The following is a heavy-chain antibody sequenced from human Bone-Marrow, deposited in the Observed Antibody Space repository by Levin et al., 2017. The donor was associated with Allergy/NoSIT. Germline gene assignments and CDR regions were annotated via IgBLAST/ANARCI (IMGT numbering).Heavy chain of an antibody. CDR3: ARAWVEVPGYYYSNDLDV. Sequence: RASVKVSCKVSGYTFTSYDINWVRQAPGQGLEWMGWMNPDSGNAGYEHKFRGRATMTRDTATSTAYMELSGLRSDDTAVYYWARAWVEVPGYYYSNDLDVWGQGTTVTFSS. CDR1: GYTFTSYD. V-gene: IGHV1-8*01. J-gene: IGHJ6*02. D-gene: IGHD1-1*01. CDR2: MNPDSGNA.